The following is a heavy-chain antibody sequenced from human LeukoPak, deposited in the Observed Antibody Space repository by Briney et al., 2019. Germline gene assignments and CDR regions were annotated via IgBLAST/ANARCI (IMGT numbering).Heavy chain of an antibody. CDR2: ITATSLHI. V-gene: IGHV3-21*01. J-gene: IGHJ3*02. Sequence: PGGSLRLSCAASGVTFSGYSMNWVRQAPGKGLEWVSAITATSLHIYYADSVKGRFTISRDNAKNSLYLQMNSLRVEDTALYYCATPWTDAFDIWGQGTMVTVSS. CDR3: ATPWTDAFDI. D-gene: IGHD1-1*01. CDR1: GVTFSGYS.